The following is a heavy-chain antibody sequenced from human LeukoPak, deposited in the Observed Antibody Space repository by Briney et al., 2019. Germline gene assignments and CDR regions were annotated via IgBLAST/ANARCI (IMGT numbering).Heavy chain of an antibody. CDR1: GDTISAYS. Sequence: ASVRVSCKAAGDTISAYSLNWVRQAPGQGLEWMGWINPNSGGTNYTQKFQGRVTMTRDTSISTAYMELSRLRSDDPAVYYCARDPDTAMAHDAFDIWGQGTMVTVSS. CDR2: INPNSGGT. J-gene: IGHJ3*02. CDR3: ARDPDTAMAHDAFDI. D-gene: IGHD5-18*01. V-gene: IGHV1-2*02.